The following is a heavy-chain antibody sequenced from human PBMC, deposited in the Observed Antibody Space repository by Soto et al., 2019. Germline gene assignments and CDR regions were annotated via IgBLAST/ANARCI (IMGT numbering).Heavy chain of an antibody. J-gene: IGHJ3*02. Sequence: SVKVSCKASGGTFSSYAISWVRQAPGQGLEWMGGIIPIFGTANYAQKFQGRVTITADESTSTAYMELSSLRSEDTAVYYCATDRDYGSGSDAFDIWGQGTMVTVSS. CDR1: GGTFSSYA. D-gene: IGHD3-10*01. CDR3: ATDRDYGSGSDAFDI. V-gene: IGHV1-69*13. CDR2: IIPIFGTA.